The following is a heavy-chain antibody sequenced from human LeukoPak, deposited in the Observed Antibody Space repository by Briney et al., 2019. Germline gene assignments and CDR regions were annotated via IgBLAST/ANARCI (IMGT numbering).Heavy chain of an antibody. Sequence: SETLSLTCTVSGGSISSYYWSWIRQPPGRGLEWIGYIYYSGSTNYNPSLKSRVTISVDTSKNQFSLKLSSVTAADTAVYYCARMRPPRLYGMDVWGQGTTVTVSS. J-gene: IGHJ6*02. D-gene: IGHD3-22*01. CDR3: ARMRPPRLYGMDV. V-gene: IGHV4-59*08. CDR1: GGSISSYY. CDR2: IYYSGST.